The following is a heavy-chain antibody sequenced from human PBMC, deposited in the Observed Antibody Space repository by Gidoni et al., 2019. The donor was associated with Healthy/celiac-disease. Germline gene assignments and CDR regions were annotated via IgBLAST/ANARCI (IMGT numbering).Heavy chain of an antibody. V-gene: IGHV1-8*01. CDR3: ARSKTKYCSSTSCYVRRAFDI. Sequence: QVQLVQSGAEVKKPGASVKVSCKASGYTFTISDINWWRQATGQGLEWMGWMNPNSGNTGYAQKFQGRVTMTRNTSISTAYMELSSLRSEDTAVYYCARSKTKYCSSTSCYVRRAFDIWGQGTMVTVSS. J-gene: IGHJ3*02. CDR2: MNPNSGNT. CDR1: GYTFTISD. D-gene: IGHD2-2*01.